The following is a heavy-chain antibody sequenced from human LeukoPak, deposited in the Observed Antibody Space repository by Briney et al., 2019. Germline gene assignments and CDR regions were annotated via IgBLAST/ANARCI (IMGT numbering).Heavy chain of an antibody. CDR2: TRNKARSYTT. V-gene: IGHV3-72*01. D-gene: IGHD3-22*01. J-gene: IGHJ4*02. Sequence: GGSLRLSCAASGFTLSDHYMDWVRQAPGEGLEWVGRTRNKARSYTTEYAASVKGRFTISRDDSKNSLCLQMNSLKTEDTAVYYCARSYYDGSGYYMDYWGQGTLVTVSS. CDR1: GFTLSDHY. CDR3: ARSYYDGSGYYMDY.